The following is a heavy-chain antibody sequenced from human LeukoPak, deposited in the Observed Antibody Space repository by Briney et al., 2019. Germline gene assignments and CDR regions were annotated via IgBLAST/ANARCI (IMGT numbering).Heavy chain of an antibody. CDR1: GFTFSSYA. CDR2: ISGSGGST. J-gene: IGHJ4*02. Sequence: GGSLRLSCAASGFTFSSYAMSWVRQAPGKGLEWVSAISGSGGSTYYADSVKGRFTISRDNSKNTLYLQMNSLRAEDTALYYCAKSSYYGTSGSYREYYFDYWGQGALVTVSS. D-gene: IGHD3-22*01. CDR3: AKSSYYGTSGSYREYYFDY. V-gene: IGHV3-23*01.